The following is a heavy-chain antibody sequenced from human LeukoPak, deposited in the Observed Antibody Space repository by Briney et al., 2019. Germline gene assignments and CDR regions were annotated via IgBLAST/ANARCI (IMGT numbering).Heavy chain of an antibody. CDR3: ARTQGLAAAHFDY. CDR1: GYSFTNYW. D-gene: IGHD6-13*01. CDR2: IYPGDSDT. V-gene: IGHV5-51*01. J-gene: IGHJ4*02. Sequence: GESLNISCKGSGYSFTNYWIGWVRQMPGKGLEWMGVIYPGDSDTRYSPSFQGQVTISADKSISTAYLQWSSLETSDSAMYYCARTQGLAAAHFDYWGQGTLVTVSS.